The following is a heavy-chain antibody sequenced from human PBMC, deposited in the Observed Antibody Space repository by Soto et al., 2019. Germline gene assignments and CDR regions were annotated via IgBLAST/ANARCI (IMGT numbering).Heavy chain of an antibody. D-gene: IGHD2-2*01. J-gene: IGHJ4*02. CDR2: IYYNGKT. V-gene: IGHV4-39*01. CDR1: GGSISSSSYY. Sequence: SETLSLTCTVSGGSISSSSYYWGWIRQPPGKGLEWIGSIYYNGKTYYNPSLKSRVTISVDTSKNQFSLKLTSVTAADTTVYYCARLIHCLTTSCCVDYWGQGTPVTVS. CDR3: ARLIHCLTTSCCVDY.